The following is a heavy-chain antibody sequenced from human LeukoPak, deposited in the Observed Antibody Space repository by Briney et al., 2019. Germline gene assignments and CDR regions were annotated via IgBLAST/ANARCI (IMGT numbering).Heavy chain of an antibody. CDR1: GFTFDDYA. J-gene: IGHJ4*02. D-gene: IGHD6-19*01. CDR2: ISWNSGSI. V-gene: IGHV3-9*01. Sequence: PGGSLRLSCAASGFTFDDYAMHWVRQAPGKGLEWVSGISWNSGSIGYADSVKGRFTISRDNAKNSLYLQMNSLRAEDTALYYCAKDITPLRPGIAVAGFLDWGQGTLVTVSS. CDR3: AKDITPLRPGIAVAGFLD.